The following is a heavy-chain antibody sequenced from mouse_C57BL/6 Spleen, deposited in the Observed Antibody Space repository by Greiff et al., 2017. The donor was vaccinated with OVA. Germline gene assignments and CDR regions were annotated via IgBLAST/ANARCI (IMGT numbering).Heavy chain of an antibody. CDR2: ISSGSSTI. CDR3: ARRKTGGGFAY. V-gene: IGHV5-17*01. D-gene: IGHD4-1*01. J-gene: IGHJ3*01. Sequence: EVKLQESGGGLVKPGGSLKLSCAASGFTFSDYGMHWVRQAPEKGLEWVAYISSGSSTIYYADTVKGRFTISRDNAKNTLFLQMTSLRSEDTAMYYCARRKTGGGFAYWGQGTLVTVSA. CDR1: GFTFSDYG.